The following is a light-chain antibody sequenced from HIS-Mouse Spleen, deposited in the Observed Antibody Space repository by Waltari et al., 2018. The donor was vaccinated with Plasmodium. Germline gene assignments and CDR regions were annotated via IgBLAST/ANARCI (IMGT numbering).Light chain of an antibody. J-gene: IGKJ1*01. CDR1: QSISSW. V-gene: IGKV1-5*03. Sequence: DIQMTKSPSTLSASVGDSVTITCRPSQSISSWLAWYQQKPGKAPKLLIYKASSLESGVPSRFSGSGSGTEFTLTISSLQPDDFATYYCQQYNSHWTFGQGTKVEIK. CDR3: QQYNSHWT. CDR2: KAS.